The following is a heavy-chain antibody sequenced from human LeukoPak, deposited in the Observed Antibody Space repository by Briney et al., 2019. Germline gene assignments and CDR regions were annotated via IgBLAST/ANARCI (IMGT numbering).Heavy chain of an antibody. D-gene: IGHD6-6*01. J-gene: IGHJ4*02. Sequence: GGSLRLSCAASGFTFSSYSMNWVRQAPGKGLEWVSSISSSSSYIYYADSVKGRFTISRDNAKNSLYLQMNSLRVEDTAVYYCARGGQLAAFDYWGQGTLVTVSS. CDR1: GFTFSSYS. CDR2: ISSSSSYI. V-gene: IGHV3-21*01. CDR3: ARGGQLAAFDY.